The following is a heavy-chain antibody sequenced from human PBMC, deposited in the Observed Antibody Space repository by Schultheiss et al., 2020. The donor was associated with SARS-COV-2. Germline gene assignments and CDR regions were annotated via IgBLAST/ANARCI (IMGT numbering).Heavy chain of an antibody. CDR1: GGSFSGDY. D-gene: IGHD2-15*01. CDR2: INHSGST. J-gene: IGHJ5*02. V-gene: IGHV4-34*01. Sequence: SETLSLICAVYGGSFSGDYWSWIRHPPGKGLEWIGEINHSGSTNYNPSLKSRVTISVDTSKNQFSLKLSSVTAADTAVYYCAREERAIVVVVAATFDPWGQGTLVTVSS. CDR3: AREERAIVVVVAATFDP.